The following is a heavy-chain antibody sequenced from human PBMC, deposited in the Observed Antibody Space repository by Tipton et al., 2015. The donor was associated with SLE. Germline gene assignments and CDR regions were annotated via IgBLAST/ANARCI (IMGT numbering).Heavy chain of an antibody. D-gene: IGHD3-22*01. V-gene: IGHV3-30*04. Sequence: SLRLSCAASGFSFSEYDMHWVRQAPGKGLEWVAVISYHGSDKYYADSVKGRFTISRDNSKKTLYLHMNSLGPEDTAVYYWARDQNFLVSSCSMSACYFDTLGPVALVTVSS. CDR3: ARDQNFLVSSCSMSACYFDT. CDR1: GFSFSEYD. CDR2: ISYHGSDK. J-gene: IGHJ4*02.